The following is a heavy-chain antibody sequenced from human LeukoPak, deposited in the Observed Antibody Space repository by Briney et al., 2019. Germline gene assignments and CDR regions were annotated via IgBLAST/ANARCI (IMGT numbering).Heavy chain of an antibody. CDR1: CGYISSSSYY. CDR2: MCHSGSN. Sequence: PSETLSLTCTVSCGYISSSSYYLGWIRHPPGQGLEWIGNMCHSGSNYYDSYLKSRVTISVETSKNQFYLKLSSVTAADTAVYYCARNRTGTTDYYYYMDVWGKGTTVSVSS. J-gene: IGHJ6*03. D-gene: IGHD1-1*01. V-gene: IGHV4-39*01. CDR3: ARNRTGTTDYYYYMDV.